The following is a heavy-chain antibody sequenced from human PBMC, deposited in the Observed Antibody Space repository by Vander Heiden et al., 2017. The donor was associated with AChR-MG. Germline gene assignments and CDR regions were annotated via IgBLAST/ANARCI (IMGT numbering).Heavy chain of an antibody. V-gene: IGHV3-30*03. Sequence: QVQLVESGGGVVQPGRSLRLSCAASGFTFSSYGMHWVRQAPGKGLEWVAVISYDGSNKDYADSVKGRFTISRDNSKNTLYLQMNSLRAEDTAVYYCARPHSTIAAAGEDWFDPWGQGTLVTVSS. D-gene: IGHD6-13*01. CDR1: GFTFSSYG. J-gene: IGHJ5*02. CDR3: ARPHSTIAAAGEDWFDP. CDR2: ISYDGSNK.